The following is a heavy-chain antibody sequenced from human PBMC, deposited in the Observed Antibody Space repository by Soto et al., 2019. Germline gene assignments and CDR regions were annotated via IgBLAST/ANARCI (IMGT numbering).Heavy chain of an antibody. CDR2: ISTYYGNT. V-gene: IGHV1-18*04. CDR1: GYTLTTYG. D-gene: IGHD6-19*01. CDR3: ARDSRYTSGWYEGYYYGSDV. J-gene: IGHJ6*02. Sequence: VASVKVSCKTSGYTLTTYGINWVRQAPGQGLEWMGWISTYYGNTNYAQKLQGRVTMTTDTSTYTAYMELRSLRSDDTALYFCARDSRYTSGWYEGYYYGSDVWGQGTTVTV.